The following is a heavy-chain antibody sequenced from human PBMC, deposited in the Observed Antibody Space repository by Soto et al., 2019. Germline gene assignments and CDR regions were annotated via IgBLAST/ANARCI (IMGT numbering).Heavy chain of an antibody. D-gene: IGHD2-15*01. CDR3: ARWVEVSLDYFDS. CDR2: IYHSGRT. CDR1: GGSISNGYYY. V-gene: IGHV4-31*03. Sequence: SQPMSLTCTVSGGSISNGYYYWSWVRQHPGKGLEWIGHIYHSGRTYYNPSLKSRVSISIDTSKNQFSLHLSSVTAADTAVYYCARWVEVSLDYFDSWGQGNPVTGSS. J-gene: IGHJ4*02.